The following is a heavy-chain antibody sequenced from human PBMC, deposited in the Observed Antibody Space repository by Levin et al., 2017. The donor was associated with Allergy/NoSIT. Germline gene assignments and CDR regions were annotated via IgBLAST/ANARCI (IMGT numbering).Heavy chain of an antibody. D-gene: IGHD6-13*01. V-gene: IGHV3-13*04. Sequence: GGSLRLSCAASGFTFSSYDMHWVRQATGKGLEWVSAIGTAGDTYYPGSVKGRFTISRENAKNSLYLQMNSLRAGGTAVYYCARAYSSSDAFDIWGQGTMVTVSS. J-gene: IGHJ3*02. CDR3: ARAYSSSDAFDI. CDR1: GFTFSSYD. CDR2: IGTAGDT.